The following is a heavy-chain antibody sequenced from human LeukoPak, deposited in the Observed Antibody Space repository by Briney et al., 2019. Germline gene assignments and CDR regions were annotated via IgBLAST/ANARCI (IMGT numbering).Heavy chain of an antibody. Sequence: GGSLRLSCAASRFSFSDYAMSWVRQAPGKGLEWVSVISGSGGTTYYADSVKGRFTISRDNSKNTLYLQMNNLRAEDTAVYYCAKGYGSSPRSYYFDYWCQGTLVTVSS. D-gene: IGHD6-13*01. CDR1: RFSFSDYA. J-gene: IGHJ4*02. CDR2: ISGSGGTT. V-gene: IGHV3-23*01. CDR3: AKGYGSSPRSYYFDY.